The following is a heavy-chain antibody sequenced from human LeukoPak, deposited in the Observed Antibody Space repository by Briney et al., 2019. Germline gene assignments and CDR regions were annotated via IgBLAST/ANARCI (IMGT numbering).Heavy chain of an antibody. J-gene: IGHJ6*02. CDR3: ARDSYGMDV. V-gene: IGHV1-8*01. CDR1: GYTFTTYD. CDR2: MNPNSGNT. Sequence: ASVKVSCKASGYTFTTYDINWVRQATGQGLEWMGWMNPNSGNTGYAQRFQGRVTMTRDTSISTAYMELNSLTSEDTAVYYCARDSYGMDVWGQGTTVTVSS.